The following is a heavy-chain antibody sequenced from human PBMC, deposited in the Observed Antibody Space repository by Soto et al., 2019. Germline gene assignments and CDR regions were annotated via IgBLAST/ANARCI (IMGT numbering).Heavy chain of an antibody. Sequence: GASVKVSCKASGYTFTSYGISWVRQAPGQGLEWMGWISAYNGNTNYAQKLQGRVTMTTDTSTSTAYMELRSLRSDDTAVYYCARDHPRYYDILTGYYTTQGRLFDYWGQGTLVTVSS. J-gene: IGHJ4*02. CDR3: ARDHPRYYDILTGYYTTQGRLFDY. D-gene: IGHD3-9*01. CDR2: ISAYNGNT. V-gene: IGHV1-18*01. CDR1: GYTFTSYG.